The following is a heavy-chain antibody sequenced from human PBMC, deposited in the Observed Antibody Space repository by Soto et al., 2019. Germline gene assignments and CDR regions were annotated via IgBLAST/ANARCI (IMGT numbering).Heavy chain of an antibody. CDR3: ETGRRGLYFDY. J-gene: IGHJ4*02. CDR2: IYYSGST. Sequence: PSETLSLTCTVSGGSISSGDYYWSWIRQPPGKGLEWIGYIYYSGSTYYNPSLKSRVTISVDTSKNQFSLKLSSVTAADTAVYYCETGRRGLYFDYWGQGTLVTVSS. CDR1: GGSISSGDYY. V-gene: IGHV4-30-4*01. D-gene: IGHD3-10*01.